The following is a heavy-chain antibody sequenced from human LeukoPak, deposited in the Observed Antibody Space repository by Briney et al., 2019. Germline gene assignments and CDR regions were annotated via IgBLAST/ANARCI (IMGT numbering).Heavy chain of an antibody. CDR1: GDSINSYY. CDR2: IYYRGSA. V-gene: IGHV4-59*08. D-gene: IGHD2-21*02. CDR3: ARTLAYCGGDCFSRWFDP. Sequence: SETLSLTCTVSGDSINSYYWSWIRQPPGKGLEWLGYIYYRGSANYNPSLKSRVTISIDTSKNQFSLKLSSVTAADTAVYYCARTLAYCGGDCFSRWFDPWGQGTLVTVSS. J-gene: IGHJ5*02.